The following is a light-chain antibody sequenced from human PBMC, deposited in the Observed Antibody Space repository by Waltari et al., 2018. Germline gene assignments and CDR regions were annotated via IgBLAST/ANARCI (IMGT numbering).Light chain of an antibody. V-gene: IGLV1-40*01. J-gene: IGLJ2*01. CDR2: GNS. CDR3: QSYDSSLSGSRV. Sequence: QSVLTPPPSVSGAPGQRVTISCTGSSSNTGAGYDVHWYQQPPGTAPKLLMYGNSNRPSGVPDRFSGSKSGTSASLAITGLQAEDEADYYCQSYDSSLSGSRVFGGGTKLTVL. CDR1: SSNTGAGYD.